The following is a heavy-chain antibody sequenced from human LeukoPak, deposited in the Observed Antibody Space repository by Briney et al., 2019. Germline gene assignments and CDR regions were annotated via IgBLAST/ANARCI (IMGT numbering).Heavy chain of an antibody. D-gene: IGHD3-9*01. V-gene: IGHV1-2*02. CDR1: GYIFAAHY. CDR2: VNPNSGGR. Sequence: ASVKVSCKASGYIFAAHYMHWVRQAPGRGLEWVGWVNPNSGGRNYAQKFQGRVSRASDPSTAYMELSRLGPVDTAVYYWARSEREGLYYDMTGYLYDWCFDLWGGGTLVTVSS. CDR3: ARSEREGLYYDMTGYLYDWCFDL. J-gene: IGHJ2*01.